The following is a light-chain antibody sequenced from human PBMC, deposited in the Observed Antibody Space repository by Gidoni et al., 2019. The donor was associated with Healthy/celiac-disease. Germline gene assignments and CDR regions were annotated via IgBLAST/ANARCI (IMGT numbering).Light chain of an antibody. Sequence: DIQMTQSPSSLSASVGDRVTITCRASQCISNYLNWYQQKPGKAPKLLIYAAASLQSGVPSRFSGSGSGTDFTLTISSLQPEDIATYYCQQSYSTLGAFGGGTRVEIK. CDR1: QCISNY. CDR3: QQSYSTLGA. V-gene: IGKV1-39*01. J-gene: IGKJ4*01. CDR2: AAA.